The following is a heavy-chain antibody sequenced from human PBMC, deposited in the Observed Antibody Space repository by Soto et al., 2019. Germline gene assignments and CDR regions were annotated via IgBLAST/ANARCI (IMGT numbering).Heavy chain of an antibody. V-gene: IGHV5-51*01. Sequence: GESLKISCKGSGNSFTSYWIGWVRQMPGKGLEWMGIIYPGDSDTRYSPSFQGQVTISADKSISTAYLQWSSLKASDTAMYYCARFGYYDSSGYYGVDYWGQGTLVTVSS. D-gene: IGHD3-22*01. CDR2: IYPGDSDT. CDR1: GNSFTSYW. J-gene: IGHJ4*02. CDR3: ARFGYYDSSGYYGVDY.